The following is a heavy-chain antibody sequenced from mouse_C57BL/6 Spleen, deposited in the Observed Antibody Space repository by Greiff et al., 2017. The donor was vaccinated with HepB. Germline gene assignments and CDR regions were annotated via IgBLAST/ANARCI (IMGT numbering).Heavy chain of an antibody. J-gene: IGHJ3*01. Sequence: QVQLQQSGAELARPGASVKLSCKASGYTFTSYGISWVKQRTGQGLEWIGEIYPRSGNTYYNEKFKGKATLTADKSSSTAYMELRSLTSEDSAVYFCALYDYARLVAYWGQGTLVTVSA. CDR3: ALYDYARLVAY. CDR2: IYPRSGNT. V-gene: IGHV1-81*01. CDR1: GYTFTSYG. D-gene: IGHD2-4*01.